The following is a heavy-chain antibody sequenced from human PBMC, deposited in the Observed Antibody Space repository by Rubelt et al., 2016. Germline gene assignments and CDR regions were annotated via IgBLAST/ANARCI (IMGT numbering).Heavy chain of an antibody. D-gene: IGHD6-13*01. CDR1: GGSISSSSYY. CDR3: ARAGTLAAAGTFDY. CDR2: IYYSGST. Sequence: CTVSGGSISSSSYYWGWIRRPPGKGLEWIGSIYYSGSTYYNPSLKSRVTISVDTSKNQFSLRLSSVTAADTAVYYCARAGTLAAAGTFDYWGQGTLVTVSS. J-gene: IGHJ4*02. V-gene: IGHV4-39*07.